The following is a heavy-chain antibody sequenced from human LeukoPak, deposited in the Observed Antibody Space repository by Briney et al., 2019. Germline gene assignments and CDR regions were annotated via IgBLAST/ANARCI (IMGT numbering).Heavy chain of an antibody. CDR1: SGSVSSDY. Sequence: SETLSLTCTVSSGSVSSDYWSWIRQPPGKGLEWVGYIFSNGNTEYSPSLKSRATISVDTSKNQCSLKLNSVTAADTAVYYCARVLENYYYMDVWGKGTTVTVSS. V-gene: IGHV4-59*02. D-gene: IGHD3-16*01. CDR3: ARVLENYYYMDV. J-gene: IGHJ6*03. CDR2: IFSNGNT.